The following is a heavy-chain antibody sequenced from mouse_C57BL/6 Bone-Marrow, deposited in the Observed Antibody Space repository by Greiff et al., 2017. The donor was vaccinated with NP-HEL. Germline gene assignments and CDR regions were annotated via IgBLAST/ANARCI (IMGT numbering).Heavy chain of an antibody. CDR3: ARDGQVYYGSSPWFAY. D-gene: IGHD1-1*01. CDR2: IYPRSGNT. V-gene: IGHV1-81*01. Sequence: VQLKESGAELARPGASVKLSCKASGYTFTSYGISWVKQRTGQGLEWIGEIYPRSGNTYYNEKFKGQATLTADKSSSTAYMELRSLTSEDSAVYFCARDGQVYYGSSPWFAYWGQGTLVTVSA. J-gene: IGHJ3*01. CDR1: GYTFTSYG.